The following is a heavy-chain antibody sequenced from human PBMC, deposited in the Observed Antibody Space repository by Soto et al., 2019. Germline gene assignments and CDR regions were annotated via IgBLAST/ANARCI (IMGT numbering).Heavy chain of an antibody. V-gene: IGHV3-74*01. CDR3: ARGTVVTPWADAFDI. Sequence: EVQLVESGGGLVQPGGSLRLSCAASGFTFSSYWMHWVRQAPGKGLVWVSRINSDGSSTSYADSVKGRFTISRDNDKNTLYLQMNSLRAEDTAVYYWARGTVVTPWADAFDIWGQGTMVTVSS. J-gene: IGHJ3*02. D-gene: IGHD2-21*02. CDR2: INSDGSST. CDR1: GFTFSSYW.